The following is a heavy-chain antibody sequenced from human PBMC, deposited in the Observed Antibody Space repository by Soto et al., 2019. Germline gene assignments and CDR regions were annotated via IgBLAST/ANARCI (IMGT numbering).Heavy chain of an antibody. Sequence: GASVKVSCKASGGTFSSYALSWVRQAPGQGLEWMGGIIPIFDTANYAQKFQGRVTITADESTSTAYMELSSLRSEDTAVYYCARDPGSGWYNFDYWGQGTLVTVSS. CDR2: IIPIFDTA. CDR1: GGTFSSYA. CDR3: ARDPGSGWYNFDY. V-gene: IGHV1-69*13. D-gene: IGHD6-19*01. J-gene: IGHJ4*02.